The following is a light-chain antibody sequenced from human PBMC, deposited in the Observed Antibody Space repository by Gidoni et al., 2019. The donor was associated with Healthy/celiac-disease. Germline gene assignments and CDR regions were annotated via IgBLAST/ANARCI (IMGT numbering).Light chain of an antibody. CDR3: QGEDSSYVV. CDR2: QGS. Sequence: SYELTQPPSVSVSPGQTASIPCSGDKLGDKSACWYQQKPGQSPVLIIYQGSKRPSGTPERFSGTNARNAATLISSGTQTMEEADYCWQGEDSSYVVFGGGTKLTVL. V-gene: IGLV3-1*01. CDR1: KLGDKS. J-gene: IGLJ2*01.